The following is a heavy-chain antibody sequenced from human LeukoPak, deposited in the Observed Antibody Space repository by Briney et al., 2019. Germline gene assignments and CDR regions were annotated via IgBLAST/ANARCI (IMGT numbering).Heavy chain of an antibody. CDR3: TVHDYDFWSGYYSIGFDY. Sequence: GESLKISCKGSGYSFTSYWIGWVRQMPGKGLEWMGIIYPGDSDIRYSPSFQGQVTISADKSISTAYLQWSSLKASDTAMYYCTVHDYDFWSGYYSIGFDYWGQGTLVTVSS. J-gene: IGHJ4*02. CDR2: IYPGDSDI. V-gene: IGHV5-51*01. D-gene: IGHD3-3*01. CDR1: GYSFTSYW.